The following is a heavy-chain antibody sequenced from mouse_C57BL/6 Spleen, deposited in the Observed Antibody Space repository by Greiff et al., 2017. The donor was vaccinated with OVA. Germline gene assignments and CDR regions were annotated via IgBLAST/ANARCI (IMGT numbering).Heavy chain of an antibody. Sequence: EVHLVESGGDLVKPGGSLKLSCAASGFTFSSYGMSWVRQTPDKRLEWVATISSGGSYTYYPDSVKGRFTISRDNAKNTLYLQMSSLKSEDTAMYYCAREGDWAFAYWGQGTLVTVSA. V-gene: IGHV5-6*01. J-gene: IGHJ3*01. CDR2: ISSGGSYT. D-gene: IGHD4-1*01. CDR1: GFTFSSYG. CDR3: AREGDWAFAY.